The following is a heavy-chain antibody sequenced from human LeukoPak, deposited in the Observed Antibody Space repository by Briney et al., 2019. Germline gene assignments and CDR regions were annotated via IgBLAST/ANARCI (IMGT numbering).Heavy chain of an antibody. CDR1: GGSISSYY. V-gene: IGHV4-59*08. CDR3: ARHGSSSWYREGFGWFDP. J-gene: IGHJ5*02. CDR2: IYYSGST. Sequence: SETLSLTCTVSGGSISSYYWSWIRQPPGKGLEWIGYIYYSGSTNYTPSLKSRVTISVDTSKNQFSLKLSSVTAADTAVYYCARHGSSSWYREGFGWFDPWGQGTLVTVSS. D-gene: IGHD6-13*01.